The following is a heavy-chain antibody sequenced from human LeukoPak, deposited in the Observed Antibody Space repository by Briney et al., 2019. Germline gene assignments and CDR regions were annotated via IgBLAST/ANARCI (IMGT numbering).Heavy chain of an antibody. D-gene: IGHD1/OR15-1a*01. CDR2: VSPGGST. CDR3: ARDGGTRLGFDP. J-gene: IGHJ5*02. V-gene: IGHV4-34*01. CDR1: SESSGGDD. Sequence: PSETLSPTCAMHSESSGGDDWTWIRQPPGKGLEWIGEVSPGGSTRYNPSLRSRVTISLDTSRSRFSLRLSSVTAADTGVYYCARDGGTRLGFDPWGQGTLVTVSS.